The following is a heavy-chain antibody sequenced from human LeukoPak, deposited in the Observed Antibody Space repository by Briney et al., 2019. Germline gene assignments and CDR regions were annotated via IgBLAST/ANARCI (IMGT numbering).Heavy chain of an antibody. CDR3: ARFGATAIDY. Sequence: GGSLRLSCAASGFTFSSYWMSWVRQAPGKGLERVANIKQDGSEKYYVDSVKGRFTISRDNAKNSVYLQMNSLRDEDTAVYYCARFGATAIDYWGQGTLVTVSS. V-gene: IGHV3-7*02. D-gene: IGHD3-16*01. CDR1: GFTFSSYW. CDR2: IKQDGSEK. J-gene: IGHJ4*02.